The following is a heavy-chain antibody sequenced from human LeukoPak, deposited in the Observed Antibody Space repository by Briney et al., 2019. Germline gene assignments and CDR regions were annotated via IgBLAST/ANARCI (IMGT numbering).Heavy chain of an antibody. Sequence: GTSVKVSCKASGFTFTSSAVQWVRQARGQRLEWIGWIVVGSGNTNYAQKFQERVTITRDMSTSTAYMELSSLRSEDTAVYYCARTVYSSSWYGHGYGMDVWGQGTTVTVSS. J-gene: IGHJ6*02. V-gene: IGHV1-58*01. CDR3: ARTVYSSSWYGHGYGMDV. CDR2: IVVGSGNT. CDR1: GFTFTSSA. D-gene: IGHD6-13*01.